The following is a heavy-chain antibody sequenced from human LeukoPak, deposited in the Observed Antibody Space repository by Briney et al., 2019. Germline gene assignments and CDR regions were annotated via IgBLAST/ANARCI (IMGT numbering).Heavy chain of an antibody. J-gene: IGHJ6*03. Sequence: ASVKVSCKASRYTFTGYYMDWVRQAPGRGLEWMGWINPNSGGTNYAQKFQGRVTMTRDTSISTAYMELSRLRSEDMAVYYCARARLGYYYYYYMDVWGKGTTVTVSS. V-gene: IGHV1-2*02. CDR1: RYTFTGYY. CDR2: INPNSGGT. CDR3: ARARLGYYYYYYMDV. D-gene: IGHD3-9*01.